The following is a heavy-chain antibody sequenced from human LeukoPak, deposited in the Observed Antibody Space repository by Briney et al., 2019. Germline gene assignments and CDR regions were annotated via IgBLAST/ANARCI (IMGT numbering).Heavy chain of an antibody. CDR3: ARDRIAVADPFDY. CDR2: ISSSSSYI. V-gene: IGHV3-21*01. CDR1: GFTFSSYS. J-gene: IGHJ4*02. D-gene: IGHD6-19*01. Sequence: PGGSLRLSCAASGFTFSSYSMNWVRQAPGKGLEWVSSISSSSSYIYHADSVKGRFTISRDNAKNSLYLQMNSLRAEDTAVYYCARDRIAVADPFDYWGQGTLVTVSS.